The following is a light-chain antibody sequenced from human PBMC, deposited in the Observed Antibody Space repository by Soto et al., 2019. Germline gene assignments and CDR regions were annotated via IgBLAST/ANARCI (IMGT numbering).Light chain of an antibody. CDR3: HQYGTAPLT. J-gene: IGKJ3*01. Sequence: EIVLTQSPGTLSLSPGDRATLSCRASQSVSSTYLAWYQQKPGQAPRLLIYDASSRATGIPDRFSGSGSGTDFTLTISRLEPEDFSVYYCHQYGTAPLTFGPGTKVDIK. CDR2: DAS. CDR1: QSVSSTY. V-gene: IGKV3-20*01.